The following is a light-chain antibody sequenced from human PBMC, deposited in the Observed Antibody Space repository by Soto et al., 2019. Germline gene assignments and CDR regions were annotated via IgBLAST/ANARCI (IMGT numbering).Light chain of an antibody. CDR1: QSVSSY. Sequence: EIVLTQSPATLSLSPGERATLSCRASQSVSSYLAWYQQKPGQAPRLLIYDASNRATGIPARFSGSGSGTDFTLTISSLEPEDFAVYYCQQRSNWPPSLTCGGGTKVESK. CDR2: DAS. CDR3: QQRSNWPPSLT. J-gene: IGKJ4*01. V-gene: IGKV3-11*01.